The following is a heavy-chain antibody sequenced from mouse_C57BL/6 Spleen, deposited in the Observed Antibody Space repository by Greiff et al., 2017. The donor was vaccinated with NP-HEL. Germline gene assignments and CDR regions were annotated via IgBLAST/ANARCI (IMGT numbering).Heavy chain of an antibody. J-gene: IGHJ3*01. CDR3: ARDSRLGGSSYPFAY. D-gene: IGHD1-1*01. V-gene: IGHV5-4*01. CDR2: ISDGGSYT. Sequence: EVKVVESGGGLVQPGGSLKLSCAASGFTFSSYAMSWVRQTPEKRLEWVATISDGGSYTYYPDNVKGRFTISRDNAKNNQYLQMSHLKSEDTAVYYCARDSRLGGSSYPFAYWGQGTLVTVSA. CDR1: GFTFSSYA.